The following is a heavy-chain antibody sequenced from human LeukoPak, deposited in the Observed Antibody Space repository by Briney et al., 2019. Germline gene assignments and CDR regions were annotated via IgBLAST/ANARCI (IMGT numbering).Heavy chain of an antibody. J-gene: IGHJ5*02. Sequence: PAETLSLTCTVSGYSISSGYYWGWIRQPPGKGLEWIGSIYHSGSTYYNPSLKSRVTISVDTSKNQFSLKLSSVTAADTAVYYCARQIAGSGWYMYRDWFDPWGQGTLVTVSS. V-gene: IGHV4-38-2*02. D-gene: IGHD6-19*01. CDR1: GYSISSGYY. CDR2: IYHSGST. CDR3: ARQIAGSGWYMYRDWFDP.